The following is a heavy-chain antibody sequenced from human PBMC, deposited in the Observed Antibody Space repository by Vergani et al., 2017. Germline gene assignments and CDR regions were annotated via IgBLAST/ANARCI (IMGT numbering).Heavy chain of an antibody. V-gene: IGHV4-59*11. J-gene: IGHJ6*01. CDR1: FDSIRNLY. Sequence: QVQLQESGPGLVKSSETLYITCSVSFDSIRNLYCNWFRQPPGKGLEWIGSNHYSEKTNYNPSLNTRVTISVNTSKNQFSLTLTSVTAADTAVYYCASDTHSGQSADLWGQGIPVTVSS. CDR2: NHYSEKT. D-gene: IGHD5-12*01. CDR3: ASDTHSGQSADL.